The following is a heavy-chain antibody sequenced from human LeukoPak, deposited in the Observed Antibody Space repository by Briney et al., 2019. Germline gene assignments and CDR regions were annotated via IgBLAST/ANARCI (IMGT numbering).Heavy chain of an antibody. CDR2: IRYDGSDK. D-gene: IGHD1-26*01. CDR1: GFTFSSYG. CDR3: AKDRVATYFYYMDV. Sequence: PGRSLRLSCAASGFTFSSYGMHWVRQAPGKGLEWVAFIRYDGSDKYYADSVKGRFTISRDNSKNTLYLQMNSLRAEDTAVYYCAKDRVATYFYYMDVWGKGTTVTVSS. V-gene: IGHV3-30*02. J-gene: IGHJ6*03.